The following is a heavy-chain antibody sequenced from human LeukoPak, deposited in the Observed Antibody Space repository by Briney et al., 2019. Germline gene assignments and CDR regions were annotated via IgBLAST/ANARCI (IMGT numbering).Heavy chain of an antibody. D-gene: IGHD2-2*01. CDR2: FDLDDGET. J-gene: IGHJ6*02. CDR3: ATTRYCNSTGCSFRYYGLDV. Sequence: ASVKVSCKVSGYTLTELSMHWVRQAPGKGLEWMGGFDLDDGETIYAQKFQGRVTMTEDTSTDTAYMELSSLRSEDTAVYYCATTRYCNSTGCSFRYYGLDVWGQGTTVTVSS. CDR1: GYTLTELS. V-gene: IGHV1-24*01.